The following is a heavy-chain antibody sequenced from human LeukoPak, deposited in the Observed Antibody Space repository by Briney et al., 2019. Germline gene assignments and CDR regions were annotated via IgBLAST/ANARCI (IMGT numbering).Heavy chain of an antibody. J-gene: IGHJ3*02. CDR1: GGSISSYY. Sequence: SETLSLTCTVSGGSISSYYWSWIRQPAGKGLEWIGRIYTSGSTYYNPSLKSRVTISVDTSKNQFSLKLSSVTAADTAVYYCARETAFWSGSIDAFDIWGQGTMVTVSS. V-gene: IGHV4-4*07. CDR3: ARETAFWSGSIDAFDI. D-gene: IGHD3-3*01. CDR2: IYTSGST.